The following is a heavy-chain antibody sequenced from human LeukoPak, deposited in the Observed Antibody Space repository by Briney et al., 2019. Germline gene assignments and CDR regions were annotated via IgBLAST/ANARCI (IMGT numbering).Heavy chain of an antibody. D-gene: IGHD5-24*01. J-gene: IGHJ4*02. V-gene: IGHV3-23*01. Sequence: PGGSLRLSCAASGFTFSSYEMNWVRQAPGKGLEWVSAISGSGGSTYYADSVKGRFTISRDNSKNTLYLQMNSLRAEDTAVYYCAKDRIAALTPQEMATIFGYSFDYWGQGTLVTVSS. CDR1: GFTFSSYE. CDR3: AKDRIAALTPQEMATIFGYSFDY. CDR2: ISGSGGST.